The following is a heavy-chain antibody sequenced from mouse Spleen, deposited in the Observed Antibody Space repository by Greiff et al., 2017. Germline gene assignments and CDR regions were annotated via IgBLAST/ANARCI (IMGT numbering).Heavy chain of an antibody. Sequence: VKLQQPGAELVMPGASVKLSCKASGYTFTSYWMHWVKQRPGQGLEWIGEIDPSDSYTNYNQKFKGKATLTVDKSSSTAYMQLSSLTSEDSAVYYCAFITTVVADYWGQGTTLTVSS. CDR2: IDPSDSYT. CDR1: GYTFTSYW. J-gene: IGHJ2*01. CDR3: AFITTVVADY. V-gene: IGHV1-69*01. D-gene: IGHD1-1*01.